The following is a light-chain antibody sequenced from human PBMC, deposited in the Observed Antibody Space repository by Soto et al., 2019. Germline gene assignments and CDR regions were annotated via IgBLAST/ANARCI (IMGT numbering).Light chain of an antibody. Sequence: EIVLTQSPGTLSLSPGERATLSCRASQSVSSSYLAWYQQKPGQPPRLLIYGAYSRATGIPDRFSGSGSGTDFTLTITRLEPEDFAVYYCQHYRTSFGGGTKVEIK. CDR2: GAY. CDR3: QHYRTS. V-gene: IGKV3-20*01. CDR1: QSVSSSY. J-gene: IGKJ4*01.